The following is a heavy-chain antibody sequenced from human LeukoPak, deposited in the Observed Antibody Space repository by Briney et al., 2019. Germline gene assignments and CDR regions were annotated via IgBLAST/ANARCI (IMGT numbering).Heavy chain of an antibody. CDR2: INHRGRT. CDR1: GGSFSGYY. Sequence: SETLSLTFSVYGGSFSGYYCSWIRQPPGKGLEWIGEINHRGRTNYKPSLKSRVTISVDTSKNQFSLKLSSVTAADTAVYYCARGSGSSGWYAPWLVHYYSDYWGQGTLVTVSS. J-gene: IGHJ4*02. CDR3: ARGSGSSGWYAPWLVHYYSDY. V-gene: IGHV4-34*01. D-gene: IGHD6-19*01.